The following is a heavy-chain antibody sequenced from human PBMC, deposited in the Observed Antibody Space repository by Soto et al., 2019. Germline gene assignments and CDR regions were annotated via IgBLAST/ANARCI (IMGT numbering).Heavy chain of an antibody. CDR2: IRSKANSYAT. CDR1: GFTFSGSA. J-gene: IGHJ3*02. CDR3: TRRAIAVAGPGDDAFDI. D-gene: IGHD6-19*01. Sequence: PGGSLRLSCAASGFTFSGSAMHWVRQASGKGLEWVGRIRSKANSYATAYAASVKGRFTISRDDSKNTAYLQMNSLKTEDTAVYYCTRRAIAVAGPGDDAFDIWGQGATVTVSS. V-gene: IGHV3-73*01.